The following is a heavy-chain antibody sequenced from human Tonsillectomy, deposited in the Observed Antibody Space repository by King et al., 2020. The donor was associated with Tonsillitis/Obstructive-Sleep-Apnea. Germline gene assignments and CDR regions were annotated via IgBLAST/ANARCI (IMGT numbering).Heavy chain of an antibody. CDR3: TTDGGIGPRPIFDF. CDR2: LKINADGWRS. V-gene: IGHV3-15*01. J-gene: IGHJ3*01. Sequence: VQLVESGGDLIKPGGSFILSCGASGFIFGKGWWSWVRPVTGLELEWVDWLKINADGWRSNYPSPVKGRFTISRDDSNNTLYLQMKSIKTDDTAVYYCTTDGGIGPRPIFDFWGQGTTVTVSS. CDR1: GFIFGKGW. D-gene: IGHD3-3*01.